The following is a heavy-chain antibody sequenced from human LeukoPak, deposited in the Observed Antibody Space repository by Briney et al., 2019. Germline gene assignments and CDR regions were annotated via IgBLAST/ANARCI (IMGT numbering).Heavy chain of an antibody. D-gene: IGHD3-9*01. Sequence: GGSLRLSCAASGFTLSSYWMHWVRQAPGKGLVWVSRINSDGSSTSYADSVKGRFTIPRDNTKNPLYLQMNSLRAEDTAVYYGARGLQRPPYDILTGYFLDYWGQGTLVTVSS. CDR2: INSDGSST. CDR1: GFTLSSYW. V-gene: IGHV3-74*01. J-gene: IGHJ4*02. CDR3: ARGLQRPPYDILTGYFLDY.